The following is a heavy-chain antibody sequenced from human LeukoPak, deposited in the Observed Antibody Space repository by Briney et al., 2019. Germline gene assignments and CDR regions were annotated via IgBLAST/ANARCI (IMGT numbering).Heavy chain of an antibody. J-gene: IGHJ6*02. V-gene: IGHV1-3*01. CDR1: GYSFSNYA. D-gene: IGHD1-1*01. Sequence: AASVKVSCKAPGYSFSNYAIHRVRQAPGQGLERMGWINANNGNTKYSQNFQGRVSITRDTSATTAYMDLSSLRSEDTAVYYCARSGTTLSYGMDVWGQGTTVTVSS. CDR3: ARSGTTLSYGMDV. CDR2: INANNGNT.